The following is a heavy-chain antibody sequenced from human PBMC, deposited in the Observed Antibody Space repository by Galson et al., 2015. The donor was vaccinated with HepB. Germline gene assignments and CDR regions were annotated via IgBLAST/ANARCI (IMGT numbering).Heavy chain of an antibody. J-gene: IGHJ4*02. CDR2: INAGNGNT. D-gene: IGHD5-12*01. Sequence: SCAASGFTFTSYAMHWVRQAPGQRLEWMGWINAGNGNTKYSQKFQGRVTITRDTSASTAYMELSSLRSEDTAVYYCARGMRYSGYQPVDYWGQGTLVTVSS. CDR1: GFTFTSYA. V-gene: IGHV1-3*01. CDR3: ARGMRYSGYQPVDY.